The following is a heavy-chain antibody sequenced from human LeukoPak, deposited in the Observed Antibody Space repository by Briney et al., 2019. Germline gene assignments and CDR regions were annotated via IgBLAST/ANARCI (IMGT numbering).Heavy chain of an antibody. J-gene: IGHJ4*02. V-gene: IGHV3-23*01. CDR3: AREGRSGDFDY. CDR1: GFTFSNSA. D-gene: IGHD2-15*01. Sequence: GGSLRLSCAASGFTFSNSAMSWVRQAPGKGLEWVSAISGSGASTYYADSVKGRFAISRDNAKNSLYLQMNSLRAEDTALHHCAREGRSGDFDYWGQGTLVTVSS. CDR2: ISGSGAST.